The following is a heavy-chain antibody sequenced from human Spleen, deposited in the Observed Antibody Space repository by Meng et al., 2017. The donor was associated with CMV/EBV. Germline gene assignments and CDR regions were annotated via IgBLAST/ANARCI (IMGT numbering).Heavy chain of an antibody. V-gene: IGHV4-34*01. J-gene: IGHJ2*01. CDR1: GGSFSGYY. CDR3: ARGFRITIFGPEGYFDL. CDR2: INHSGST. D-gene: IGHD3-3*01. Sequence: YGGSFSGYYWSWIRQPPGKGLEWIGEINHSGSTNYNPSLKSRVTISVDTSKNQFSLKLSSVTAADTAVYYCARGFRITIFGPEGYFDLWGRGTLVTVSS.